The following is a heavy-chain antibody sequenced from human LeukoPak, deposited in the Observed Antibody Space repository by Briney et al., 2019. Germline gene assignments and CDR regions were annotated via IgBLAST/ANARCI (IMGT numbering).Heavy chain of an antibody. V-gene: IGHV4-59*01. CDR3: ATVGGDYSEYFQH. D-gene: IGHD4-17*01. Sequence: SETLPLTCTVSGGSISSYYWSWIRQPPGKGLEWIGYIYYSGSTNYNPSLKSRVTISVDTSKNQFSLKLSSVTAADTAVYYCATVGGDYSEYFQHWGQGTLVTVSS. CDR1: GGSISSYY. CDR2: IYYSGST. J-gene: IGHJ1*01.